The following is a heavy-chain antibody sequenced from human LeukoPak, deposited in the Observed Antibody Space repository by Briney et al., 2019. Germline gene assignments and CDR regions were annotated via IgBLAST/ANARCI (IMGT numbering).Heavy chain of an antibody. CDR2: IGGSGGRT. CDR1: GFTLSNYG. Sequence: GGSLRLSCAVSGFTLSNYGMSWVRQAPGKGLEWVAGIGGSGGRTNYADSVKGRFTISRDNPKNTLYLQMNSLRAEDTAVYFCAKRGVVIRVILVGFHKEAYYFDSWGQGALVIVSS. CDR3: AKRGVVIRVILVGFHKEAYYFDS. D-gene: IGHD3-22*01. V-gene: IGHV3-23*01. J-gene: IGHJ4*02.